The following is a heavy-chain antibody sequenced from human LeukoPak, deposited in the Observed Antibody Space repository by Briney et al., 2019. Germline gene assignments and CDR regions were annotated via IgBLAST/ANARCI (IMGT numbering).Heavy chain of an antibody. D-gene: IGHD5-12*01. Sequence: GGSLRLSCTASGFTFGDYAMSWVRQAPGKGLEWVGFIRSKAYGGTTEYAASVKGRFTISRDDSKGIAYLQMNSLKTEDTAVYYCTRERDIVANTFDYWGQGTLVTVSS. CDR1: GFTFGDYA. V-gene: IGHV3-49*04. CDR2: IRSKAYGGTT. J-gene: IGHJ4*02. CDR3: TRERDIVANTFDY.